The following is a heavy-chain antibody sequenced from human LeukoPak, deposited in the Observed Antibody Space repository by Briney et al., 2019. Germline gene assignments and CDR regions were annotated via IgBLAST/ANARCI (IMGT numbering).Heavy chain of an antibody. CDR2: IRYDGSNK. Sequence: GGSLRLSCAASGFTFRSYAMHWVRQAPGKGLEWVAFIRYDGSNKYYADSVKGRFTISGDNSKNTLYLQMNSLRAEDTAVYYCAKDQAIFGVVTRFDYWGQGTLVTVSS. V-gene: IGHV3-30*02. D-gene: IGHD3-3*01. J-gene: IGHJ4*02. CDR3: AKDQAIFGVVTRFDY. CDR1: GFTFRSYA.